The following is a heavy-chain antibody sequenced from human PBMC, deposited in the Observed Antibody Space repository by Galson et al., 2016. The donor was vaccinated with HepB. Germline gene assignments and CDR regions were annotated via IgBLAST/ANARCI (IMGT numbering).Heavy chain of an antibody. Sequence: SLRLSCAASGFTFSSFGMGWVRQASGKGLEYISTITDTGTYYADSVKGRFTISRDNSKNTLSVQMNSLRAEDTAIYYCARELGRRRQFDYWGQGTLVTVSS. CDR3: ARELGRRRQFDY. J-gene: IGHJ4*01. V-gene: IGHV3-23*01. CDR2: ITDTGT. CDR1: GFTFSSFG. D-gene: IGHD6-6*01.